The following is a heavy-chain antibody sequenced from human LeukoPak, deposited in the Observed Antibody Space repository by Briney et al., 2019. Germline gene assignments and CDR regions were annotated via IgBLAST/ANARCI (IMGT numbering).Heavy chain of an antibody. J-gene: IGHJ4*02. D-gene: IGHD1-26*01. CDR1: GFTFSSYW. Sequence: GSLRLSCAASGFTFSSYWMSWVRQAPGKGLEWIGSIYYSGSTYYNPSLKSRVTISVDTSKNQFSLKLSSVTAADTAAYYCARLGIVGAITLDYWGQGTLVTVSS. CDR2: IYYSGST. V-gene: IGHV4-39*01. CDR3: ARLGIVGAITLDY.